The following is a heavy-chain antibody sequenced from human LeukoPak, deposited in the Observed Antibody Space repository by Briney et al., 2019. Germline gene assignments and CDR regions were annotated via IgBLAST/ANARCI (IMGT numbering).Heavy chain of an antibody. CDR1: GFTFSSYA. Sequence: GGSLRLSCAASGFTFSSYAMHWVRQAPGKGLEWVAVISYDGSNKYYADSVKGRFTISRDNSKNTLYLQMNSLRAEDTAVYYCARDLEEMATSHYYWGQGTLVTVSS. D-gene: IGHD5-24*01. CDR3: ARDLEEMATSHYY. J-gene: IGHJ4*02. CDR2: ISYDGSNK. V-gene: IGHV3-30*04.